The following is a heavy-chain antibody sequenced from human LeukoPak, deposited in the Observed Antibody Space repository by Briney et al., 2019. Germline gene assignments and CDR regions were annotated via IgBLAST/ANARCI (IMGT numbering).Heavy chain of an antibody. CDR2: ISSSGSTI. J-gene: IGHJ4*02. D-gene: IGHD5-18*01. CDR1: GFTFSSYE. Sequence: GGPLRLSCAASGFTFSSYEMNWVRQAPGKGLEWVSYISSSGSTIYYADSVKGRFTISRDNAKNSLYLQMNSLRAEDTAVYYCARVKGTAMVDYWGQGTLVTVSS. V-gene: IGHV3-48*03. CDR3: ARVKGTAMVDY.